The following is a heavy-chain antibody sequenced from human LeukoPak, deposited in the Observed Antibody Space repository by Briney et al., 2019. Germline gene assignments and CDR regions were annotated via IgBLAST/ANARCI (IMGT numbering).Heavy chain of an antibody. CDR2: IYDSGST. D-gene: IGHD6-13*01. V-gene: IGHV4-38-2*01. Sequence: SETLSLTCAVSGYSISSGYSISTGYYWGWIRQPPGKGLEWIGSIYDSGSTYYNPSLKSRVTISVDTAKNQFSLKLSSVTAADTAVYYCARNRTTVIPGIGAAGPLNWFDPWGQGILVTVSS. CDR3: ARNRTTVIPGIGAAGPLNWFDP. J-gene: IGHJ5*02. CDR1: GYSISSGYSISTGYY.